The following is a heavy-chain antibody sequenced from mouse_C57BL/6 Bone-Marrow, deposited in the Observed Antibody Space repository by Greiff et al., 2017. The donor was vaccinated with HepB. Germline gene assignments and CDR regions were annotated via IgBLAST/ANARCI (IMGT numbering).Heavy chain of an antibody. CDR2: ISNLAYSI. Sequence: DVKLVESGGGLVQPGGSLKLSCAASGFTFSDYGMAWVRQAPRKGPEWVAFISNLAYSIYYADTVTGRFTISRENAKNTLYLEMSSLRSEDTAMYYCARRGLYDGYYLDYWGQGTTLTVSS. J-gene: IGHJ2*01. CDR1: GFTFSDYG. V-gene: IGHV5-15*04. D-gene: IGHD2-3*01. CDR3: ARRGLYDGYYLDY.